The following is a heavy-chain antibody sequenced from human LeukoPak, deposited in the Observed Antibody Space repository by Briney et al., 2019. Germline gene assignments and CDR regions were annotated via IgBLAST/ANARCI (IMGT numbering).Heavy chain of an antibody. J-gene: IGHJ3*02. CDR1: GDSISNSRYS. CDR2: TSYSGSA. Sequence: SETLSLTCTVSGDSISNSRYSWGWIRQPPGKGLEWIGTTSYSGSAYYNPSLKSRATISVDTSKNQFSLKLSSVTAADTAVFYCARPRGSYGGDAFDIWGQGTMVTVSS. D-gene: IGHD1-26*01. CDR3: ARPRGSYGGDAFDI. V-gene: IGHV4-39*01.